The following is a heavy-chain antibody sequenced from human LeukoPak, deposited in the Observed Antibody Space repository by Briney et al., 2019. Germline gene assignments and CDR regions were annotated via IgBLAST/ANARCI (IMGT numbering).Heavy chain of an antibody. D-gene: IGHD5-24*01. V-gene: IGHV3-21*01. CDR2: ISSGSSYI. CDR1: GFTFSSYS. Sequence: GGSLRLSCAASGFTFSSYSMNWVRQAPGKGLEWVSSISSGSSYIYYADSVKGRFTISRDNAKNSLHLQMNSLRAEDTAVYYCATQRDGYNSPFDYWGQGTLVTVSS. J-gene: IGHJ4*02. CDR3: ATQRDGYNSPFDY.